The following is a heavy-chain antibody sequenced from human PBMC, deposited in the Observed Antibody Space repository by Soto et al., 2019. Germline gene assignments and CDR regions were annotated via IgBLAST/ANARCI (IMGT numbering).Heavy chain of an antibody. CDR1: GYTFTGYY. CDR2: INPNSGGT. Sequence: ASVKVSCTASGYTFTGYYMHWVRQAPGQGLEWMGWINPNSGGTNYAQKFQGWVTMTRDTSISTAYMELSRLRSDDTAVYYCARDRYYYGSGSGVGFDYWGQGTLVTVSS. D-gene: IGHD3-10*01. J-gene: IGHJ4*02. V-gene: IGHV1-2*04. CDR3: ARDRYYYGSGSGVGFDY.